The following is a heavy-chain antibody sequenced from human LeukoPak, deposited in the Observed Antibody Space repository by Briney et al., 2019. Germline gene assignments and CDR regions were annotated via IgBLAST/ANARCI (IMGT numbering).Heavy chain of an antibody. CDR2: INLDGSDK. CDR1: GFTFNNYW. J-gene: IGHJ4*02. V-gene: IGHV3-7*01. D-gene: IGHD1-14*01. Sequence: PGGSLRLSCAASGFTFNNYWMTWVRQAPGKGLEWVGNINLDGSDKYYGGSVKGRFTISRDNAKNSLYLQMNSLRAEDTAVYYCARDTGYFDYWGQGNMVTVSS. CDR3: ARDTGYFDY.